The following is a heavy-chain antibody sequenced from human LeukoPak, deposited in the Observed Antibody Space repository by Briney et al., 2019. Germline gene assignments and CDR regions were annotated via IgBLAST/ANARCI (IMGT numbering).Heavy chain of an antibody. CDR2: IYYSGST. CDR3: ARSGQLVRSPPDY. D-gene: IGHD6-13*01. Sequence: SETLSLTCTVSGGSISSYYWSWIRQPPGKGLEWIGYIYYSGSTNYNPSLKSRITMSVDTSKNQFSLKLSSVTALDTAVYYCARSGQLVRSPPDYWGQGTLVTVSS. J-gene: IGHJ4*02. V-gene: IGHV4-59*12. CDR1: GGSISSYY.